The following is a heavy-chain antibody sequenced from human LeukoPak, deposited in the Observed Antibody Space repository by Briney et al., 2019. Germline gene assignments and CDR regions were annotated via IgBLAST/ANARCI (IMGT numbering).Heavy chain of an antibody. CDR1: GGTFSSYA. J-gene: IGHJ6*03. V-gene: IGHV1-18*01. CDR3: AREGGVGPTAPPDYYSYQMDV. CDR2: ISPYTTKT. Sequence: ASVKVSCKASGGTFSSYAISWVRQAPGQGLEWMGWISPYTTKTNYAQSLQGRVTMTTGTSTSTAYMELRSLRSDDTAVYYCAREGGVGPTAPPDYYSYQMDVWGKGTTVTVSS. D-gene: IGHD1-26*01.